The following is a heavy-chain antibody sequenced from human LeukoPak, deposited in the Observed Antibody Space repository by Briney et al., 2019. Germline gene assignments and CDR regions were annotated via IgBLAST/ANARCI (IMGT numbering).Heavy chain of an antibody. CDR2: VSYGGST. J-gene: IGHJ5*02. CDR1: GDSINDDDYY. V-gene: IGHV4-39*01. Sequence: SETLSLTCTVSGDSINDDDYYWGWIRQPPGTGLEHIGSVSYGGSTYYSPSLKSRVNIYIDISKNQFSLELRSVTAADTAVYYCARRSYSASFDPWGQGSLVTVSS. D-gene: IGHD2-21*01. CDR3: ARRSYSASFDP.